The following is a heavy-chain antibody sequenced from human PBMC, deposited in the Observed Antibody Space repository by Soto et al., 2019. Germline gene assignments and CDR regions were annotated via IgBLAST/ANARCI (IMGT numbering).Heavy chain of an antibody. D-gene: IGHD6-13*01. CDR1: GFTFSSYS. V-gene: IGHV3-48*01. Sequence: GSLRLSCEASGFTFSSYSMNWVRQAPGKGLEWVSYISSSSSTIYYADTVKGRFTISRDNAKNSLYLQMNSLRAEDTAVYYCARGRSSSWYNFDYWGQGTLVTVSS. J-gene: IGHJ4*02. CDR2: ISSSSSTI. CDR3: ARGRSSSWYNFDY.